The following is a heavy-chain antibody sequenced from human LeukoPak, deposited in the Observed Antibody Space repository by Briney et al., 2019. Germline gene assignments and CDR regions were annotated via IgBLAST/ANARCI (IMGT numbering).Heavy chain of an antibody. Sequence: GASVKVSCKASGYTFTSYGISWVRQAPGQGLEWMGWISAYNGNTNYARNLQDRVTMTTDTSTSTAYMELRRLRPSDTAVYYCARGPRYAYDSSALVLDSWGQGTLVTVSS. CDR2: ISAYNGNT. V-gene: IGHV1-18*01. CDR3: ARGPRYAYDSSALVLDS. D-gene: IGHD3-22*01. J-gene: IGHJ4*02. CDR1: GYTFTSYG.